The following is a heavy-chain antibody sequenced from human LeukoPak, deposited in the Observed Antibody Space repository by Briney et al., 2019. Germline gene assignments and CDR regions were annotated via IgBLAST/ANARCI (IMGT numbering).Heavy chain of an antibody. CDR1: GYTFTSYD. D-gene: IGHD3-3*01. J-gene: IGHJ6*02. Sequence: ASVKVSCKASGYTFTSYDINWVRQATGQGLEWMGWVNPNSGNTGYAQKFQGRVTMTRNTSISTAYMELSSLRSEDTAVYYCARGRPQPHYDFWSGSANGMDVWGQGTTVTVSS. V-gene: IGHV1-8*01. CDR2: VNPNSGNT. CDR3: ARGRPQPHYDFWSGSANGMDV.